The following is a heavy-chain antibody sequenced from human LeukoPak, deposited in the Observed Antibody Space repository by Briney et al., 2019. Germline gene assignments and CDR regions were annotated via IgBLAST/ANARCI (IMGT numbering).Heavy chain of an antibody. D-gene: IGHD6-19*01. Sequence: PSETLSLTCTVSGGSITSAGYSWGWIRQPAGKGLEWIGRIYSSGSTNYNPSLKSRVTISVDTSKNQFSLKLSSVTAADTAVYYCARERAVAGFGWFDPWGQGTLVTVSS. CDR3: ARERAVAGFGWFDP. CDR2: IYSSGST. V-gene: IGHV4-61*02. CDR1: GGSITSAGYS. J-gene: IGHJ5*02.